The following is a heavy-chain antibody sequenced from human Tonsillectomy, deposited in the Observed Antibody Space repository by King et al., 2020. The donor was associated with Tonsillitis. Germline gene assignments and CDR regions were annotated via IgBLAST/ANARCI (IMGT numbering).Heavy chain of an antibody. J-gene: IGHJ4*02. Sequence: VQLVESGGGVVQPGRSLRLSCAASGFTFSTYAMHWVRQAPGKGLEWVAVISYHGSIKYYGDSVKGRFTISRDNSQNTVYLQMNSLRPDDTAVYYCARDSGFAYCGGDCYPNPSDYWGQGTLVTVSS. CDR3: ARDSGFAYCGGDCYPNPSDY. CDR1: GFTFSTYA. CDR2: ISYHGSIK. V-gene: IGHV3-30-3*01. D-gene: IGHD2-21*02.